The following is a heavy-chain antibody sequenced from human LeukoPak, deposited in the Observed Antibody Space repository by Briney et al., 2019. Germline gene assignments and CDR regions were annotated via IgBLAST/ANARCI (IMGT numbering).Heavy chain of an antibody. CDR3: ARAREGLAYFDY. CDR2: IDPNSGGT. Sequence: ASVKVSCKASGYTFTGKFIHWVRQAPGQGLEWMGWIDPNSGGTDYAQKFRGRVTMTRDTSTSTAYMDLSSLISDDTAVYYCARAREGLAYFDYWGQGTLVTVSS. J-gene: IGHJ4*02. D-gene: IGHD3/OR15-3a*01. V-gene: IGHV1-2*02. CDR1: GYTFTGKF.